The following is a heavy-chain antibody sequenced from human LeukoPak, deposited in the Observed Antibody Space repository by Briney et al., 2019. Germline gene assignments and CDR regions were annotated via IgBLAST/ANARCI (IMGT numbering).Heavy chain of an antibody. Sequence: GGSLRLSCAASGFTFSSYGMHWVRQAPGKGLEWVAVIWYDGSNKYYADSVKGRFTTSRDNSKNTLYLQINSLRAEDTAVYYCARDFGYSSSWYPSAEYFQHWGQGTLVTVSS. J-gene: IGHJ1*01. D-gene: IGHD6-13*01. V-gene: IGHV3-33*01. CDR2: IWYDGSNK. CDR1: GFTFSSYG. CDR3: ARDFGYSSSWYPSAEYFQH.